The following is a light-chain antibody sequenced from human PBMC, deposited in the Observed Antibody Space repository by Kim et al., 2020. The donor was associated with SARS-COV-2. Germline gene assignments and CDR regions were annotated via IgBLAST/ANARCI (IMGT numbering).Light chain of an antibody. V-gene: IGKV1-39*01. CDR1: QSINSY. J-gene: IGKJ1*01. CDR2: AAT. Sequence: DIQMTQSPPSLSASVGDRVTITCRASQSINSYLNWYQQKPGKAPTVLIYAATGLQSGVPSRFSGGGSGTDFTLTISSLQPEDFATYFCQQSYNTPRTFGQGTKVDIK. CDR3: QQSYNTPRT.